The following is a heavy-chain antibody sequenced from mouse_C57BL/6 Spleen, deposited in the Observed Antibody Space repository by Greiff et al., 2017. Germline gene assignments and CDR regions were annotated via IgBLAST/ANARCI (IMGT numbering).Heavy chain of an antibody. CDR2: IDPSDSET. CDR3: ARSGGYYHYFDY. D-gene: IGHD1-1*01. CDR1: GYTFTSYW. J-gene: IGHJ2*01. V-gene: IGHV1-52*01. Sequence: QVQLQQSGAELVRPGSSVKLSCKASGYTFTSYWMHWVKQRPIQGLEWIGNIDPSDSETHYNQKFKDKATLTVDKSSSTAYMQLSSLTSEDSAVYYCARSGGYYHYFDYWGQGTTLTVSS.